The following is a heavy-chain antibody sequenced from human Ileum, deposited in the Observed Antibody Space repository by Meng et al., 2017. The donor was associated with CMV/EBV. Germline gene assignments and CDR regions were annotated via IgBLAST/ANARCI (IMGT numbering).Heavy chain of an antibody. V-gene: IGHV3-49*04. Sequence: GGSLRLSCTVSGFTFGDYPMSWARQAPGKGLEWVSFIRSKPDGGTTEYAASVKGKYTISRDDSRSIANLQMNSLKSEDTAVYYCTRESRARDYGMDVWGQGTTVTVSS. J-gene: IGHJ6*02. D-gene: IGHD3-10*01. CDR3: TRESRARDYGMDV. CDR2: IRSKPDGGTT. CDR1: GFTFGDYP.